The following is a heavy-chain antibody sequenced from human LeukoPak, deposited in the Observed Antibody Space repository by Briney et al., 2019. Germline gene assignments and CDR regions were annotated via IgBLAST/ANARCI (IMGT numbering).Heavy chain of an antibody. D-gene: IGHD1-1*01. Sequence: PGGSLRLSCAASGFTFDDYGMSWVRQVPGKGLEWVSGVNWDGRSTCYADSVKGRFTISRNNAKNFLYLQMNSLRVEDTALYYCARVAGSNNWYFDYWGQGTLVIVSS. V-gene: IGHV3-20*04. CDR2: VNWDGRST. CDR1: GFTFDDYG. CDR3: ARVAGSNNWYFDY. J-gene: IGHJ4*02.